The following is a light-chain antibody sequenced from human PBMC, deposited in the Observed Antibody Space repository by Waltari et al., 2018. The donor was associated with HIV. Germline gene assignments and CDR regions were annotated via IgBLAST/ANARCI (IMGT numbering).Light chain of an antibody. Sequence: QSALTQPASVSESPGQSITISCTGTGSDIGNYNIFSWYQQYPGKAPKLIIYEVNKRPSGVSSRFSGSKSGNTASLTVSGLQAEDEADYYCSSYAGSSTLWVFGGGTQLTVL. J-gene: IGLJ3*02. CDR1: GSDIGNYNI. V-gene: IGLV2-23*02. CDR2: EVN. CDR3: SSYAGSSTLWV.